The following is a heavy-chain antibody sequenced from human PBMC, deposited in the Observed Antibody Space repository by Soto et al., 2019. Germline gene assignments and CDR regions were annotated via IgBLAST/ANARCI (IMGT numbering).Heavy chain of an antibody. CDR2: LYHSGTT. Sequence: QLQLQESGPGLVKPSETLSLTCTVSGGSISSSLYYWGWIRQPPGKGPEWTATLYHSGTTFYNPSLHSRVTISIDTSKNQFSLKLTSVTAADTAVYYCARKGVGVTGTWDYWGQGTLVTVSS. D-gene: IGHD6-19*01. V-gene: IGHV4-39*01. J-gene: IGHJ4*02. CDR1: GGSISSSLYY. CDR3: ARKGVGVTGTWDY.